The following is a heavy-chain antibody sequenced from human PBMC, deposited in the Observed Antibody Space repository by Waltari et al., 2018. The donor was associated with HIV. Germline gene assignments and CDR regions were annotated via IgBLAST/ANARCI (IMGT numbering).Heavy chain of an antibody. Sequence: EGQVQESGGGFIQPGGSLRLSCAASGFSFSRPTMNWVRQVPGKGLEWISYRTSGSDVIYYEDSVKGRFTISRDNAASSLYLQMNSLRGEDTAVYYCARDCRDLSGNWGFDSWGQGTLVTVSS. J-gene: IGHJ4*02. D-gene: IGHD3-10*01. V-gene: IGHV3-48*01. CDR1: GFSFSRPT. CDR3: ARDCRDLSGNWGFDS. CDR2: RTSGSDVI.